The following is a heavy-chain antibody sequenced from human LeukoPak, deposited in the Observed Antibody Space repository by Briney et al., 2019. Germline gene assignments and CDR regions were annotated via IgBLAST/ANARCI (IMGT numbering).Heavy chain of an antibody. CDR3: AGSSGYSYGYIDY. Sequence: GGSLRLSCAASGFTFSDHYMSWIRQAPGKGLEWVSYISSSGSTIYYADSVKGRFTISRDNAKNSLYLQMNSLRAEDTAVYYCAGSSGYSYGYIDYWGQGTLVTVSS. J-gene: IGHJ4*02. V-gene: IGHV3-11*04. D-gene: IGHD5-18*01. CDR1: GFTFSDHY. CDR2: ISSSGSTI.